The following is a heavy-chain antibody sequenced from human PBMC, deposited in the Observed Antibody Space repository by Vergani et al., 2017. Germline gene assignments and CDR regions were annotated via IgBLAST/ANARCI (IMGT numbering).Heavy chain of an antibody. CDR3: ATTSCGTPGCQIGYFRE. D-gene: IGHD1-1*01. Sequence: QVHLVESGGGVFQPGRSLRLSCVVSGFTSSYYGMHWVRQAPGKGLEWVAVISYDGTQKYYADSVKGRFTISSDNSKSTLYLQMNSLTTEDTAVYYCATTSCGTPGCQIGYFREWGQGTLVTVSS. V-gene: IGHV3-30*03. CDR1: GFTSSYYG. J-gene: IGHJ1*01. CDR2: ISYDGTQK.